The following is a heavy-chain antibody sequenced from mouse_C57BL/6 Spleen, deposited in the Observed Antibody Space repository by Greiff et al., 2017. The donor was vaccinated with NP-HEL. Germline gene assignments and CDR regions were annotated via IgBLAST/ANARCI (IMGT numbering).Heavy chain of an antibody. CDR2: ISSGSSTI. D-gene: IGHD1-2*01. J-gene: IGHJ1*03. Sequence: EVQLVESGGGLVKPGGSLKLSCAASGFTFSDYGMHWVRQAPEKGLEWVAYISSGSSTIYYADTVKGRFTISRDNAKNTLFLQMTSLRSEDTAMYYCARTALLYWYFDVWGTGTTVTVSS. V-gene: IGHV5-17*01. CDR3: ARTALLYWYFDV. CDR1: GFTFSDYG.